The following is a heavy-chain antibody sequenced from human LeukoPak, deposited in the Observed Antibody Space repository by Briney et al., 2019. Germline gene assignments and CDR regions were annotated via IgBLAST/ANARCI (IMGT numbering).Heavy chain of an antibody. CDR3: ARGPSAYCSGGSCYSGSAWFDP. D-gene: IGHD2-15*01. V-gene: IGHV1-46*02. CDR2: NFFHDGST. J-gene: IGHJ5*02. Sequence: ASVKVSCKTSGYSFNSHHVHWVRQAPGQGLEWMGINFFHDGSTSNTQKFQGRVTMTRDTSTSTVYMELSSLRSEDTAVYYCARGPSAYCSGGSCYSGSAWFDPWGQGTLVTVSS. CDR1: GYSFNSHH.